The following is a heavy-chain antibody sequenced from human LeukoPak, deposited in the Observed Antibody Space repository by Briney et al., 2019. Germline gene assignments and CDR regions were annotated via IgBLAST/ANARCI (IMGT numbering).Heavy chain of an antibody. CDR2: IIPIFGTA. V-gene: IGHV1-69*05. Sequence: SVKVSCKASGGTFSSYAISWVRQAPGLGLEWMGRIIPIFGTANYAQKFQGRVTITTDESTSTAYMELSSLRSEDTAVYYCAREPYGGNPSFDYWGQGTLVTVSS. CDR3: AREPYGGNPSFDY. CDR1: GGTFSSYA. J-gene: IGHJ4*02. D-gene: IGHD4-23*01.